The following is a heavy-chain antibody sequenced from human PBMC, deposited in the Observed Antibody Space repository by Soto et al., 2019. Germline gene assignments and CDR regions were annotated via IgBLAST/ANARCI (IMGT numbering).Heavy chain of an antibody. CDR2: IYYSGST. CDR1: VGSISSYY. CDR3: AGSRWFDP. V-gene: IGHV4-59*08. J-gene: IGHJ5*02. Sequence: TSETLSLTCTVSVGSISSYYWSWIRQPPGKGLEWIGYIYYSGSTNYNPSLKSRVTISVDTSKNQFSLKLSSVTAADTAVYYCAGSRWFDPWGQGTLVTVSS.